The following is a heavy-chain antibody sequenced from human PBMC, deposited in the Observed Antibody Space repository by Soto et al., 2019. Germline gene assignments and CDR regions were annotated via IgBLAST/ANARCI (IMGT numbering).Heavy chain of an antibody. V-gene: IGHV1-69*12. D-gene: IGHD5-12*01. CDR1: GGTFSNYP. CDR3: ARGNHRWLQLWYFDL. J-gene: IGHJ2*01. Sequence: QVQLVQSGAEVKKPGSSVKVSCKASGGTFSNYPISWVRQAPGQGLEWMGGIIPIFGTVNYAQKFQGRVTITAEESTSAAYMELSSLRSEDTAVYYCARGNHRWLQLWYFDLWGRSTLVTVSS. CDR2: IIPIFGTV.